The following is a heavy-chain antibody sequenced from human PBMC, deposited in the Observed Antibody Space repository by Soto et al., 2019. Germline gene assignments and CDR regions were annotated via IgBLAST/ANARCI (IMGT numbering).Heavy chain of an antibody. D-gene: IGHD3-10*01. V-gene: IGHV4-30-4*01. CDR2: IYYSGST. J-gene: IGHJ4*02. CDR3: ATMVRGVIYYFDY. Sequence: QVQLQESGPGLVKPSQTLSLTCTVSGGSISSGDYYWSWIRQPPGKGLEWIGYIYYSGSTYYNPSLTSRVTISVDTSTHQFSLKLSSVTAADTAVYYCATMVRGVIYYFDYWGQGTLVTVSS. CDR1: GGSISSGDYY.